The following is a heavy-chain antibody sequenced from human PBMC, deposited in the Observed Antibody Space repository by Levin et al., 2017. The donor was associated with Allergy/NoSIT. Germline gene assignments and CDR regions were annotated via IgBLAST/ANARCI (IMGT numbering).Heavy chain of an antibody. V-gene: IGHV3-53*01. Sequence: GGSLRLSCAASGFTVSSNYMSWVRQAPGKGLEWVSVIYSGGSTYYADSVKGRFTISRDNSKNTLYLQMNSLRAEDTAVYYCAAAGYCSGGSCYSADYWGQGTLVTVSS. J-gene: IGHJ4*02. CDR3: AAAGYCSGGSCYSADY. CDR1: GFTVSSNY. D-gene: IGHD2-15*01. CDR2: IYSGGST.